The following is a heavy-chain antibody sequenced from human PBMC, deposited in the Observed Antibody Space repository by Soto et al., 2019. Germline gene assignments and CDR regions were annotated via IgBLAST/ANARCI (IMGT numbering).Heavy chain of an antibody. Sequence: ESGGGVVQPGRSLRLSCAASGFTFRSYGMHWVRQAPGKGLEWVAVIWYDGSNKYYADSVKGRFTISRDNSKNTLYLQMNGLRAEDTAVYYCARSMGGVPAAYFDYWGQGTLVTVSS. V-gene: IGHV3-33*01. CDR2: IWYDGSNK. CDR1: GFTFRSYG. D-gene: IGHD2-2*01. J-gene: IGHJ4*02. CDR3: ARSMGGVPAAYFDY.